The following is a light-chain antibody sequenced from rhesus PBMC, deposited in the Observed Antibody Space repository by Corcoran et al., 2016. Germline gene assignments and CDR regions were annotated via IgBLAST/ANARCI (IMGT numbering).Light chain of an antibody. V-gene: IGKV3-42*01. CDR1: QSVSSS. CDR3: QQDYSWPYG. J-gene: IGKJ2*01. CDR2: GAT. Sequence: EIVMTQSPATLSLSPGERATLSCRASQSVSSSLAWYQQKPGQAPKLLVYGATSRATGIPDRFSGSGSGTEFTLTSSSLEPEDVGVYYCQQDYSWPYGFGQGTKVEIK.